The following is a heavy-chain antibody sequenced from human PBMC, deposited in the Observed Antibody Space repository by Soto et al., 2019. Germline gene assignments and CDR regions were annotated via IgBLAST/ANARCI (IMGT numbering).Heavy chain of an antibody. J-gene: IGHJ4*02. CDR1: GFTFSSYA. CDR2: ISYDGSNK. Sequence: QVQLVESGGGVVQPGRSLRLSCAASGFTFSSYAMHWVRQAPGKGLEWVAVISYDGSNKYYADSVKGRFTISRDNSKNTLYLQMNSLRAEDTAVYYCAIDPGISVAGTGYFDYWGQGTLVTVSS. D-gene: IGHD6-19*01. CDR3: AIDPGISVAGTGYFDY. V-gene: IGHV3-30-3*01.